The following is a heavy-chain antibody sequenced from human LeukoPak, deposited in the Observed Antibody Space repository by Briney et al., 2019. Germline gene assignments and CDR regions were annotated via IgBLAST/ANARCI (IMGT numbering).Heavy chain of an antibody. V-gene: IGHV3-23*01. D-gene: IGHD2-21*02. CDR2: ITGSSDST. Sequence: PGGSLRLSCAASGFTFSSYTMTWVRQAPGKGLEWVLGITGSSDSTYYADSVKGRFTVSRDNSRNTLFLQMNSLRAEDTAVYYCAKKTSYCAGDCYPYYFDYWGHGTLVTVSS. CDR1: GFTFSSYT. J-gene: IGHJ4*01. CDR3: AKKTSYCAGDCYPYYFDY.